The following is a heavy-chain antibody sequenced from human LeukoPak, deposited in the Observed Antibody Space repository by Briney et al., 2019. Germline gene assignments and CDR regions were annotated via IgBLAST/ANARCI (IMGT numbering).Heavy chain of an antibody. CDR2: FYHSGST. CDR3: ARGQWLPVFDF. D-gene: IGHD3-22*01. Sequence: PSETLSLTCSVSGGFNTHYYWSWIRRPPGKGLEWIGYFYHSGSTNYNPSLKSRVTISVDTSKNHFSLKLSSVTAADTAVYYCARGQWLPVFDFWGQGTLVTVSS. J-gene: IGHJ4*02. V-gene: IGHV4-59*01. CDR1: GGFNTHYY.